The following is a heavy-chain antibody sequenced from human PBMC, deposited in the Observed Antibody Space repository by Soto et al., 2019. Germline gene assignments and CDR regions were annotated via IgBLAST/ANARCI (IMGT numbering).Heavy chain of an antibody. V-gene: IGHV1-18*01. D-gene: IGHD3-16*01. CDR1: GYTFISFA. Sequence: QVQLVQSGPEVKKPGASVKVSCKTSGYTFISFAITWLRQAPGQGLEWMGWISTYNGNINYAPKLQGRVTMPTDTSKSTAYMELSSLSTDDTAVYYCARDRLVSIYAFDIWGQGTMVTVSS. CDR3: ARDRLVSIYAFDI. CDR2: ISTYNGNI. J-gene: IGHJ3*02.